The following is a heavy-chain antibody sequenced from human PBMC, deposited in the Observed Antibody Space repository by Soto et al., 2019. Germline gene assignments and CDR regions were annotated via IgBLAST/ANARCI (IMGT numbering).Heavy chain of an antibody. CDR1: GGSFSGFY. CDR3: ARVAVVPAAIPYFDY. CDR2: INHSGST. Sequence: SETLYLTCAVYGGSFSGFYWSWLRQPPGKGLEWIAEINHSGSTNYNPSLKSRVTISVDTSKNQFSLKLSSVTAADTAVYSCARVAVVPAAIPYFDYWGQGTLVTVSS. D-gene: IGHD2-2*01. J-gene: IGHJ4*02. V-gene: IGHV4-34*01.